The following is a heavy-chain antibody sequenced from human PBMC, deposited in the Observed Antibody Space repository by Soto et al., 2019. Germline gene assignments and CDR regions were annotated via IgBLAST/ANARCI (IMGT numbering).Heavy chain of an antibody. CDR1: GFTLSNPW. Sequence: PGGSLRLSWAASGFTLSNPWMSWGRQAPGKGRECLGRIKSKTDGGTNDYAAPGKGRLTISRDDSKNTLYLQMNSLKTEDTAVYYCTPAPLMITFGGVLVPADAFDIWGEGTMVTVSS. CDR3: TPAPLMITFGGVLVPADAFDI. D-gene: IGHD3-16*02. V-gene: IGHV3-15*01. J-gene: IGHJ3*02. CDR2: IKSKTDGGTN.